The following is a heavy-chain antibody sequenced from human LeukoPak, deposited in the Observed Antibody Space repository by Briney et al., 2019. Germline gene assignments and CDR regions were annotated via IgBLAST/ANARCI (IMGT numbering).Heavy chain of an antibody. V-gene: IGHV3-23*01. Sequence: GGSLRLSCAVAGFTFSSYPMTWVRQAPGKGLEWVSAISDTGGSTYYADSVKGRFTISRDNSKNTLYLQMNSLRAEDTAVYYCAKSVWNEGYWGQGTQVIVSS. CDR2: ISDTGGST. CDR1: GFTFSSYP. D-gene: IGHD1-1*01. J-gene: IGHJ4*02. CDR3: AKSVWNEGY.